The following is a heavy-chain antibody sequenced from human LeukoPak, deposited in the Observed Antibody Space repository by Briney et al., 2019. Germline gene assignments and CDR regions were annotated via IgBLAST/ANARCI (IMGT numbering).Heavy chain of an antibody. D-gene: IGHD3-10*01. J-gene: IGHJ4*02. Sequence: GGSLGLSCAASGFTFSTYTIHWVRQAPGKGLEWVAVISYGGSNKYYADSVKGRFTLSRDNSKDTLYLQMDSLRAEDTAVYYCASRLGFYYGSGSYYPIDYWGQGTLVTVSS. CDR1: GFTFSTYT. CDR2: ISYGGSNK. V-gene: IGHV3-30*04. CDR3: ASRLGFYYGSGSYYPIDY.